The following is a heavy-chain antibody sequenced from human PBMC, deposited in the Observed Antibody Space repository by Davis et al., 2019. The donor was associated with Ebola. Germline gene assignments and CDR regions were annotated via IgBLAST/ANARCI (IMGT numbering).Heavy chain of an antibody. J-gene: IGHJ5*01. CDR2: IYHTGST. Sequence: MPSETLSLTCTVSGGSISSSSYYWGWVRQPPGKGLEWIGEIYHTGSTKYCPSLKSRATISVDKSKNQFSLKVTSVTAADTAVYYCTSTQLWFASWGQGTLVTVSS. CDR3: TSTQLWFAS. D-gene: IGHD3-10*01. V-gene: IGHV4-39*07. CDR1: GGSISSSSYY.